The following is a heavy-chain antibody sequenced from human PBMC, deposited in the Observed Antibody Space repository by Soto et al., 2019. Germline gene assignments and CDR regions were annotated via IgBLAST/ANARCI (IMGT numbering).Heavy chain of an antibody. D-gene: IGHD6-6*01. CDR2: IYYSGST. CDR3: ARTYSSSSYFDY. V-gene: IGHV4-59*08. Sequence: QVQLQESGPGLVKPSETLSLTCTVSGGSISSYYWSWIRQPPGKGLEWIGYIYYSGSTNYNPSLKSLVTISVDTSKNQFSLKLSSVTAADTAVYYCARTYSSSSYFDYWGQGTLVTVSS. CDR1: GGSISSYY. J-gene: IGHJ4*02.